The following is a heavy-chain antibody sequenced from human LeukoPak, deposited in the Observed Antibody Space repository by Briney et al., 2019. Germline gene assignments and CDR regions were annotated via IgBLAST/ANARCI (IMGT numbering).Heavy chain of an antibody. CDR1: GYTFTGYY. D-gene: IGHD3-22*01. CDR3: ARGTYYYDSSGYYVPFDY. V-gene: IGHV1-2*02. Sequence: ASVKVSCKASGYTFTGYYMHWVRQAPGQGLEWMGWINPNSGGTNYAQKFQGGVTMTRDTSISTAYMELSRLRSDDTAVYYCARGTYYYDSSGYYVPFDYWGQGTLVTVSS. CDR2: INPNSGGT. J-gene: IGHJ4*02.